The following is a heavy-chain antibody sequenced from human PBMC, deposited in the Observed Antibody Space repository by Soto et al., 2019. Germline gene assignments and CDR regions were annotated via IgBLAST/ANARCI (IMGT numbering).Heavy chain of an antibody. J-gene: IGHJ4*02. CDR3: ATGWRYDFWSGYFEF. V-gene: IGHV3-11*01. Sequence: VQLVESGGGLVKLGGSLRLSCAASGFTFNDYYMTWIRQAPGKGLEWISYISISGSNIHYADSVKGRFTISRDNAKKSLYLQMDSLRTEDTAVYFCATGWRYDFWSGYFEFWGQGAPVTVSS. CDR2: ISISGSNI. CDR1: GFTFNDYY. D-gene: IGHD3-3*01.